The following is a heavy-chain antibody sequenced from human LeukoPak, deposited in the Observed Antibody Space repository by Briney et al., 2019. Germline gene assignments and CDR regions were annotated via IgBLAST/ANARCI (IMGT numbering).Heavy chain of an antibody. V-gene: IGHV3-7*01. Sequence: GGSLRLSCAASGFTFSNYWMSWVRQAPGRGLEWVANIKQDESENSYVDSVKGRFTISRDNAKNSLYLQMNSLRDEDTAVYYCAREVAARRLGSWFDPWGQGTLVTVSS. D-gene: IGHD6-6*01. CDR2: IKQDESEN. CDR1: GFTFSNYW. CDR3: AREVAARRLGSWFDP. J-gene: IGHJ5*02.